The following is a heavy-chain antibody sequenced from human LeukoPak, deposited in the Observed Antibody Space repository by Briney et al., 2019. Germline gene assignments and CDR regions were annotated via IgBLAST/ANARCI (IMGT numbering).Heavy chain of an antibody. V-gene: IGHV4-59*01. CDR1: GGSISSYY. J-gene: IGHJ5*02. D-gene: IGHD4-17*01. CDR2: IYYSGST. CDR3: ARRAARTVMGYGDFNWFDP. Sequence: SETLSLTCTVSGGSISSYYWSWIRQPPGKGLEWIGYIYYSGSTNYNPSLKSRATISVDTSKNQFSLKLNSVTAADTAVYYCARRAARTVMGYGDFNWFDPWGQGTLVTVSS.